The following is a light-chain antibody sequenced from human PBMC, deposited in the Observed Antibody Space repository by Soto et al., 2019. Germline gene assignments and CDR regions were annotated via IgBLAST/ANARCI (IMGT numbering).Light chain of an antibody. V-gene: IGKV1-39*01. CDR1: QSISTY. J-gene: IGKJ2*01. CDR3: QQGYNIPRT. CDR2: AAS. Sequence: DIPMTQSPSSLSASVGDRVTITCRTSQSISTYLNWYQQKPGKAPKLLIYAASSLQSGVPSRFSVSGSGTDFTLTISSLQPEDFATYYCQQGYNIPRTFGQGTNLEFK.